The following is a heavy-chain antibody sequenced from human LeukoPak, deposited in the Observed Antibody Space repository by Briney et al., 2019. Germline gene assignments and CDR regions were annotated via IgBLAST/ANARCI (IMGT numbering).Heavy chain of an antibody. CDR2: ISAYNGNT. D-gene: IGHD3-22*01. CDR1: GYTFTSYG. Sequence: GASVKASFKASGYTFTSYGISWVRQAPGQGLEWMGWISAYNGNTNYAQKLQGRVTMTTDTSTSTAYMELRSLRSDDTAVYYCARGSSGYWSSTTDYWGQGTLVTVSS. V-gene: IGHV1-18*01. J-gene: IGHJ4*02. CDR3: ARGSSGYWSSTTDY.